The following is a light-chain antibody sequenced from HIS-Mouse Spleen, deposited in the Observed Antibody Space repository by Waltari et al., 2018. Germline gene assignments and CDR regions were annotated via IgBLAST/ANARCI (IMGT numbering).Light chain of an antibody. Sequence: DIVMTQSPDSLAVSLGERATINCKSSPSVLYSSNNKNDLAWYQQKQGQHPKLLIYWASTRESGVPDRFSGSGSGTDFTLTISSLQAEDVAVYYCQQYYSTPLTFGGGTKVEIK. CDR2: WAS. CDR3: QQYYSTPLT. J-gene: IGKJ4*01. CDR1: PSVLYSSNNKND. V-gene: IGKV4-1*01.